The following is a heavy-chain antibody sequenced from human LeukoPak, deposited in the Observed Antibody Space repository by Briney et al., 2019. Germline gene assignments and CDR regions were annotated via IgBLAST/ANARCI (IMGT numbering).Heavy chain of an antibody. J-gene: IGHJ4*02. Sequence: ASVKVSCKASGYTFTGYYIHWVRQAPGQGLEWMRWINPNSGDTNYAQKFQGRVTMTRDTSISTAYMELNRLTSDDTAVYYCAREEGSYPESLDYWGQGTLVTVSS. CDR1: GYTFTGYY. CDR3: AREEGSYPESLDY. CDR2: INPNSGDT. D-gene: IGHD1-26*01. V-gene: IGHV1-2*02.